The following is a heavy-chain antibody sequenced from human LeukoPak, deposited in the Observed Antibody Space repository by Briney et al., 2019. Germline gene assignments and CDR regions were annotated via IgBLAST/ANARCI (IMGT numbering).Heavy chain of an antibody. CDR1: GGTFSYYY. V-gene: IGHV4-34*01. J-gene: IGHJ4*02. Sequence: PSETLSLTCTVYGGTFSYYYWTWVRQAPGKGLEWIGEIHPSGSTNYNPSLESRITISVDTSKNQFSLKLSSVTAADTAVYYCASHALAVAGLSVLYYWGQGTLVTVSS. CDR3: ASHALAVAGLSVLYY. CDR2: IHPSGST. D-gene: IGHD6-19*01.